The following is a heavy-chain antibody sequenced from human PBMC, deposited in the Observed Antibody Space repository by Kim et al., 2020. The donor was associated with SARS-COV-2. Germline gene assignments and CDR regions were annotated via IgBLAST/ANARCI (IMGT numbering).Heavy chain of an antibody. D-gene: IGHD3-10*01. J-gene: IGHJ6*02. CDR2: IYPGDSDT. V-gene: IGHV5-51*01. CDR3: ARWGLLWFGEPPRYYYYGMDV. Sequence: GESLKISCKGSGYSFTSYWIGWVRQMPGKGLEWMGIIYPGDSDTRYSPSFQGQVTISADKSISTAYLQWSSLKASDTAMYYCARWGLLWFGEPPRYYYYGMDVWGQGTTVTVSS. CDR1: GYSFTSYW.